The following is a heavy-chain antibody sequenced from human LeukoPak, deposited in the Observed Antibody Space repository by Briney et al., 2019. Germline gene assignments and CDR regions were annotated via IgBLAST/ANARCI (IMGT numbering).Heavy chain of an antibody. Sequence: PSETLSLTCTVSGGSISSYYWSWIRQPPGKGLEWIGFIYYTGSTNYNPSLKSRVTISVDTSKNQFSLKLSSVTAADTAVYYCARGYSGGVYFDYWGQGALVTVSS. D-gene: IGHD6-19*01. CDR1: GGSISSYY. CDR2: IYYTGST. J-gene: IGHJ4*02. CDR3: ARGYSGGVYFDY. V-gene: IGHV4-59*01.